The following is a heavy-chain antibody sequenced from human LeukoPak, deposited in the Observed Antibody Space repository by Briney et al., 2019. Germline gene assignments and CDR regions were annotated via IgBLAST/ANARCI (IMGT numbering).Heavy chain of an antibody. D-gene: IGHD6-13*01. Sequence: KPSETLSLTCTVSGGSISSYYLSWVRQPAGKGLEWIGRIYTSGSTNYNPSLKSRVTMSVDTSKNQFSLKLSSVTAADTTVYYCARDYSSSWYYYYDMDVWGKGTTVTVSS. V-gene: IGHV4-4*07. CDR2: IYTSGST. CDR3: ARDYSSSWYYYYDMDV. CDR1: GGSISSYY. J-gene: IGHJ6*03.